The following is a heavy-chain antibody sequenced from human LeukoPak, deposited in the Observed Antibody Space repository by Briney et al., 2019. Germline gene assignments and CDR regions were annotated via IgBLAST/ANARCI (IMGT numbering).Heavy chain of an antibody. Sequence: SETLSLTCTASGGSISSSSYYWGWIRQPPGKGLEWIGSIYYSGSTYYNPSLKSRVTISVDTSKNQFSLKLSSVTAADTAVYYCARRFEWYFDYWGQGTLVTVSS. CDR2: IYYSGST. J-gene: IGHJ4*02. V-gene: IGHV4-39*01. CDR3: ARRFEWYFDY. D-gene: IGHD2-8*01. CDR1: GGSISSSSYY.